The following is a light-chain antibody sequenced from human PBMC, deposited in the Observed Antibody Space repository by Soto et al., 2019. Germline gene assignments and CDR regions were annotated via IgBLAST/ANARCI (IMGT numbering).Light chain of an antibody. V-gene: IGKV1-5*01. J-gene: IGKJ4*01. CDR3: QQYNSSPLT. CDR1: QSISDW. CDR2: DAS. Sequence: DIRVTQSPSTLSASVVDRVTITCRANQSISDWLAWYQQKPGKAPKLLIYDASNLESGVPSRFSGSGSGTEFTLTISSLQPDDFATYYCQQYNSSPLTFGGGTKMEIK.